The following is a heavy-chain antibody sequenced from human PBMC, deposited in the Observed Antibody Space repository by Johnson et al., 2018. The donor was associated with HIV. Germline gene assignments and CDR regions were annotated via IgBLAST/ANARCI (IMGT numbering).Heavy chain of an antibody. D-gene: IGHD3-16*01. J-gene: IGHJ3*02. Sequence: QVQLVESGGGWVKPGGSLSLSCAASGFTFSDSYMNWIRQAPGKGLEWVSYISGSDGAIWYADSVKGRFTVSRDNAKNSLYLQMNSLRVEDTALYYCARDIMYLYAFDIWGQGTMVTVSS. CDR1: GFTFSDSY. CDR3: ARDIMYLYAFDI. CDR2: ISGSDGAI. V-gene: IGHV3-11*01.